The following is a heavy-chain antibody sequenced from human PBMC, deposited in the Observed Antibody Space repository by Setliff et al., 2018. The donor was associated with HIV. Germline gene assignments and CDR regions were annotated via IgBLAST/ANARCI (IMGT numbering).Heavy chain of an antibody. D-gene: IGHD6-19*01. CDR3: ASHIAVGPLGYFDY. CDR2: TNPSGST. J-gene: IGHJ4*02. CDR1: VGSFSGHY. V-gene: IGHV4-34*01. Sequence: SETLSLTCAVYVGSFSGHYWIWIRQPPGKGLEWIGETNPSGSTKYNPSLKSRVTISVETSKNQVSLKLTSVTAADTAVYYCASHIAVGPLGYFDYWGQGTPVTVSS.